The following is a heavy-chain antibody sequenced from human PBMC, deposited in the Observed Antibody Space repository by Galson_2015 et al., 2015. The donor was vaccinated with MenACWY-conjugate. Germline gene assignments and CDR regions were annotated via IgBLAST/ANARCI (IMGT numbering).Heavy chain of an antibody. D-gene: IGHD2-8*01. Sequence: SLRLSCAASGFTFSDYYMDWVRQAPGRGLEWVGRIRNKANSYSTEYAASVSGRFTISRDDSKNSLYLQMNSLKSEDTAVYYCARGGVSIYYYYGMDVWGQGTTVTVSS. CDR3: ARGGVSIYYYYGMDV. J-gene: IGHJ6*02. V-gene: IGHV3-72*01. CDR2: IRNKANSYST. CDR1: GFTFSDYY.